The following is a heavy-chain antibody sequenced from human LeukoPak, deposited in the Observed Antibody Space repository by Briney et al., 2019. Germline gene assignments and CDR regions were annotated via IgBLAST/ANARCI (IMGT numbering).Heavy chain of an antibody. D-gene: IGHD5-12*01. CDR2: INHSGST. CDR1: GGSFSGYY. J-gene: IGHJ4*02. Sequence: SETLSLTCAVYGGSFSGYYWSWIRQPPGKGLEWIGEINHSGSTNYNPSLKSRVTISVDTSKNQFSLKLSSVTAAGTAVYYCARSGGRLRPFDYWGQGTLVTVSS. CDR3: ARSGGRLRPFDY. V-gene: IGHV4-34*01.